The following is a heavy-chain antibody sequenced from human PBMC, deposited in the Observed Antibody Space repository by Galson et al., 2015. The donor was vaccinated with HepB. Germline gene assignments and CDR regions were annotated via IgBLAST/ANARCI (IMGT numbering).Heavy chain of an antibody. D-gene: IGHD7-27*01. J-gene: IGHJ4*02. Sequence: SVKVSCKASGYTFTNYYLHWVRQAPGQRLEWMGWINTNTGDPTYAQGFTGRFVFSLDTSVSTAFLQISSLKAEDTAVYYCFYRSGDALGLVAHWGQGTLVTVSS. CDR3: FYRSGDALGLVAH. CDR2: INTNTGDP. CDR1: GYTFTNYY. V-gene: IGHV7-4-1*02.